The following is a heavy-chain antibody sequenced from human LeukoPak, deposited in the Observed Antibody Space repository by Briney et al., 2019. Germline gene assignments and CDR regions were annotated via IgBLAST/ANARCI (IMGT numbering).Heavy chain of an antibody. J-gene: IGHJ6*03. CDR2: IYYSGST. CDR1: GGSISSYY. Sequence: SETLSLTCTVSGGSISSYYWSWIRQPPGKGLEWIGYIYYSGSTYYNPSLKSRVTISVDTSKNQVSLKLSSVTAADTAVYFCARGRVSSSTYYSTYYYYFYMDVWGKGTTVTVSS. CDR3: ARGRVSSSTYYSTYYYYFYMDV. V-gene: IGHV4-59*01. D-gene: IGHD3-22*01.